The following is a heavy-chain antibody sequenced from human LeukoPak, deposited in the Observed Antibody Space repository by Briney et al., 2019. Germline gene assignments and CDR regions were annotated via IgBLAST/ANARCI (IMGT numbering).Heavy chain of an antibody. J-gene: IGHJ6*02. Sequence: GGSLRLSCAASGFTFSSYAMSWVRQAPGKGLEWVSSISSSSSYIYYADSVKGRFTISRDNAKNSLYLQMNSLRAEDTAVYYCARDIVVVPAANPYYYGMDVWGQGTTVTVSS. CDR2: ISSSSSYI. CDR3: ARDIVVVPAANPYYYGMDV. CDR1: GFTFSSYA. V-gene: IGHV3-21*01. D-gene: IGHD2-2*01.